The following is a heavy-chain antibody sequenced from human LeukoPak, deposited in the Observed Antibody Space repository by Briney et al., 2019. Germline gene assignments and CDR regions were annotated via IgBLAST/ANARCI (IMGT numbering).Heavy chain of an antibody. D-gene: IGHD3-9*01. CDR3: ASSRDRYDILTGYYIGNWFDP. CDR2: IYYSGST. Sequence: PSETLSLTCTVSGGSISSGDYYWSWIRQPPGKGLEWIGYIYYSGSTYYNPSLKSRVIISVDTSKNQFSLKLSSVTAADTAVYYCASSRDRYDILTGYYIGNWFDPWGQGTLVTVSS. V-gene: IGHV4-30-4*01. J-gene: IGHJ5*02. CDR1: GGSISSGDYY.